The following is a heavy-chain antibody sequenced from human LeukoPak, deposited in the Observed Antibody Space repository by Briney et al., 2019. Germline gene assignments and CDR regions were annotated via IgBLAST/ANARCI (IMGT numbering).Heavy chain of an antibody. CDR1: GGSISSGDYY. Sequence: SQTLSLTCTDSGGSISSGDYYWSWIRQPPGKGLEWIGYIYYSGSTYYNPSLKSRVTISVDTSKNQFSLKLSSVTAADTAVYYCARAYKKQWLVSNWGQGTLVTVSS. V-gene: IGHV4-30-4*08. CDR2: IYYSGST. D-gene: IGHD6-19*01. J-gene: IGHJ4*02. CDR3: ARAYKKQWLVSN.